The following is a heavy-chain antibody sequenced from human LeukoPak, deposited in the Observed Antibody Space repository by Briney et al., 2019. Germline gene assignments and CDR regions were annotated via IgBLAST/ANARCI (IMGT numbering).Heavy chain of an antibody. J-gene: IGHJ4*02. D-gene: IGHD3-10*01. V-gene: IGHV3-30-3*01. CDR1: GFTFSSYA. Sequence: GGSLRLSCAASGFTFSSYAMHWVRQAPGKGLEWVAVISYDGSNKYYAGSVKGRFTISRDNSKNTLYLQMNSLRAEDTAVYYCAREMVRGVIGVNLDYWGQGTLVTVSS. CDR2: ISYDGSNK. CDR3: AREMVRGVIGVNLDY.